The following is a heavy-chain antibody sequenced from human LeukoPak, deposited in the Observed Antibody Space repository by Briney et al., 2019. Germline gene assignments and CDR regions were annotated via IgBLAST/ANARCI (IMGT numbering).Heavy chain of an antibody. CDR2: INSDWSST. D-gene: IGHD2-21*02. Sequence: GGSLRLSCAASGFTLSTYLMHWVRQAPGKGLVWVSRINSDWSSTTYADSVKGRFTISRDNAKNTLYLQMNSLRAEDTALYYCARSPNCGGDCFWGQGTLVTVSS. CDR1: GFTLSTYL. V-gene: IGHV3-74*01. J-gene: IGHJ4*02. CDR3: ARSPNCGGDCF.